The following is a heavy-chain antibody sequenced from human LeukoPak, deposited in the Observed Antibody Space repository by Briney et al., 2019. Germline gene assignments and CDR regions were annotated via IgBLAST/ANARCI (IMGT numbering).Heavy chain of an antibody. CDR1: GFTVSSNY. CDR3: ARSFNGAYFDC. CDR2: IYSGGNT. Sequence: GGSLRLSCAASGFTVSSNYMSWVRQAPGKGLEWVSLIYSGGNTYYVDSVKGRFTISRDNSKNTLYFQMNSLRAEDTAVYYCARSFNGAYFDCWGQGTLVTVSS. J-gene: IGHJ4*02. V-gene: IGHV3-53*01. D-gene: IGHD3-10*01.